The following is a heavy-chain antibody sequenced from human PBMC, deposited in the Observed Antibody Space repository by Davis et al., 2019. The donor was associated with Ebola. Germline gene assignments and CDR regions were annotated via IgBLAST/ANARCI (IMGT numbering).Heavy chain of an antibody. J-gene: IGHJ4*02. CDR3: ARDALQGYCTNGVCPPRN. CDR1: GFTFDDYG. V-gene: IGHV3-9*01. D-gene: IGHD2-8*01. Sequence: SLKISCAASGFTFDDYGIHWVRQAPGKGLKWISGISWNSGIIGYADSVKGRFTISRDNSKNTLYLQMNSLRAEDTAVYYCARDALQGYCTNGVCPPRNWGQGTLVTVSS. CDR2: ISWNSGII.